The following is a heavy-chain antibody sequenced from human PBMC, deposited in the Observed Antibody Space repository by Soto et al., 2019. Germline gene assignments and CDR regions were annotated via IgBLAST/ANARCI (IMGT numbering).Heavy chain of an antibody. V-gene: IGHV3-33*08. D-gene: IGHD1-26*01. CDR2: IWYDGSNK. Sequence: QVQLVESGGGVVQPGRSLTLSCAAYGFTFSSHGMHWVRQAPGKGLEWLAIIWYDGSNKYYADSVKGRFTISRDNSKNTLSLQMNNLRVEDTAVYYCARGGRSLPQPLDCWGQGTLVTVSS. CDR3: ARGGRSLPQPLDC. J-gene: IGHJ4*02. CDR1: GFTFSSHG.